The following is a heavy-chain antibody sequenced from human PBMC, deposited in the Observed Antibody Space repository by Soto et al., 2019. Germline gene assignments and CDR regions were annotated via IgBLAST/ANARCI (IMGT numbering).Heavy chain of an antibody. CDR2: ISYDGSNK. Sequence: PWGSLRLSCVASRFTFSDYALHCVRQAPCKGLEWVAVISYDGSNKYYADSVKGRFTISRDNSKNTLYLQMNSLRAEDTAVYYCARDLSGYSGYDAFDYWGQGTLVTVSS. J-gene: IGHJ4*02. V-gene: IGHV3-30-3*01. D-gene: IGHD5-12*01. CDR3: ARDLSGYSGYDAFDY. CDR1: RFTFSDYA.